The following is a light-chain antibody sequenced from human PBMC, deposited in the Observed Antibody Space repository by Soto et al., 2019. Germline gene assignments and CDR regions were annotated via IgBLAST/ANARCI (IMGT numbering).Light chain of an antibody. J-gene: IGKJ5*01. CDR2: GAS. V-gene: IGKV3-20*01. CDR3: QQYGSSGTV. Sequence: EIVLTQSPGTLSLSPGERATLSCRVSQSVTSNYLGWYQQKPGQAPRLLIYGASTRATGIPDRFRGSGSGTDFTLTISRLEPEDFAVYYCQQYGSSGTVFGQGTRLEIK. CDR1: QSVTSNY.